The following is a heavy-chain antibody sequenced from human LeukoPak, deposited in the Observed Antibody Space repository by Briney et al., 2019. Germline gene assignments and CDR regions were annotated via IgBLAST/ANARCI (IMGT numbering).Heavy chain of an antibody. CDR1: GFTFSSYG. CDR3: AKDPSRGYSYDF. D-gene: IGHD5-18*01. CDR2: ISGNGGRT. J-gene: IGHJ4*02. V-gene: IGHV3-23*01. Sequence: GGSLRLSCAASGFTFSSYGMSWVRQAPGKGLEWVSAISGNGGRTDYADSVKGRFTTSRDNSKNTLYLQMNSLRAEDTAIYYCAKDPSRGYSYDFWGQGTLVTVSS.